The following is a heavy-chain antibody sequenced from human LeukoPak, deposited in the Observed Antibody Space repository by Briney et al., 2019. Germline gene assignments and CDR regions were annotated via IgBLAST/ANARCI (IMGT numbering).Heavy chain of an antibody. CDR1: GGSISSYY. V-gene: IGHV4-59*01. D-gene: IGHD3-10*01. J-gene: IGHJ3*02. CDR3: ARSFGRFGSLWAFDI. CDR2: IYYSGST. Sequence: PSETLSLTCTVSGGSISSYYWSWIRQPPGKGLEWIGYIYYSGSTNYNPSLKSRVTISVDTSKNQFSLKLSSVTAADTAVYYCARSFGRFGSLWAFDIWGQGTMVTVSS.